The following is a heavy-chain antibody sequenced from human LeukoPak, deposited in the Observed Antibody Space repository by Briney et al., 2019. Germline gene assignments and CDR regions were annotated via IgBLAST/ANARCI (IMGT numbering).Heavy chain of an antibody. J-gene: IGHJ4*02. D-gene: IGHD5-12*01. CDR1: GFTFNNYA. CDR3: TRDRGYSGYAHGY. V-gene: IGHV3-21*04. Sequence: GGSLRLSCAASGFTFNNYALGWVRQAPGKGLEWVSSILNSSYIFYADSVGGRFTISRDNTENSLFLQMNRLTAEDTAVYYCTRDRGYSGYAHGYWGQGSLVTVSS. CDR2: ILNSSYI.